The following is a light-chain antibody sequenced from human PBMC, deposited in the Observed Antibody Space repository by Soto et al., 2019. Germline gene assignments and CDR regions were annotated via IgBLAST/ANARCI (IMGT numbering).Light chain of an antibody. CDR2: AAS. Sequence: NIQMTQSPSAMSASVGDRVTITCRARQGITNFLAWFQQKPGKVPNHLIFAASSLQSGVPSRFSGSGSGTEFTLTISSLQPEDFATYYCLQHNCYSFGGGTKVEIK. J-gene: IGKJ4*01. CDR1: QGITNF. V-gene: IGKV1D-17*01. CDR3: LQHNCYS.